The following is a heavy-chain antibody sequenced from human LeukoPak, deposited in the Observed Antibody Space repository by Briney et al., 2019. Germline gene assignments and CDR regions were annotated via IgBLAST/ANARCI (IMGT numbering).Heavy chain of an antibody. V-gene: IGHV1-69*13. CDR2: IIPIFGTA. J-gene: IGHJ6*02. CDR3: ARGEAPGTVFGGMAV. Sequence: ASVKVSCKVSGYTLTELSMHWVRQAPGQGLEWMGGIIPIFGTANYAQKFQGRVTITADESTSTAYMELSSLRSEDTAVYYCARGEAPGTVFGGMAVWGQGTAVTVSS. D-gene: IGHD3-16*01. CDR1: GYTLTELS.